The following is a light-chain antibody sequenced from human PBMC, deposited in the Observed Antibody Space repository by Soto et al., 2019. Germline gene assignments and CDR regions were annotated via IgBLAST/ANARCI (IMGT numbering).Light chain of an antibody. J-gene: IGKJ5*01. V-gene: IGKV3-20*01. CDR1: QSISSSF. CDR2: GAS. Sequence: ESVVTRSPGILSLSPGERASLSCGASQSISSSFLAWYQQKPGQAPRLLIYGASSRATGIPDRFSGTGSETDFTLTISRLEPEDFAVYYCQEYDNSPITFGLGTRLEI. CDR3: QEYDNSPIT.